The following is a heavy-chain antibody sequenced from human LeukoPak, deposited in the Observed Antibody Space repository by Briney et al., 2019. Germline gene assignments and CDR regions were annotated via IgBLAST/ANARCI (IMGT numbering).Heavy chain of an antibody. V-gene: IGHV4-59*01. D-gene: IGHD6-25*01. CDR3: ARVVVAAANPIFDY. CDR1: GGSISSYY. J-gene: IGHJ4*02. Sequence: AETLSLTCTVSGGSISSYYWSWIRQPPGKGLEWIGYMYYSGSTNYNPSLKSRVTISVDTSKNQFSLKLSSVTAADTAVYYCARVVVAAANPIFDYWGQGTLVTVSS. CDR2: MYYSGST.